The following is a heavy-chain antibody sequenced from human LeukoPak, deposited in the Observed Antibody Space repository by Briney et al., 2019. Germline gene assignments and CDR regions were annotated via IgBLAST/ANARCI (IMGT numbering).Heavy chain of an antibody. CDR3: ASAITIFGVVTFRY. D-gene: IGHD3-3*01. J-gene: IGHJ4*02. CDR1: GFTFSNYS. CDR2: ISSSSSYI. V-gene: IGHV3-21*01. Sequence: PGGSLRLSCAASGFTFSNYSMNWVRQAPGKGLEWVSSISSSSSYIYYADSVKGRFTISRDNAKNSLYLQMNSLRAEDTAVYYCASAITIFGVVTFRYWGQGTLVTVSS.